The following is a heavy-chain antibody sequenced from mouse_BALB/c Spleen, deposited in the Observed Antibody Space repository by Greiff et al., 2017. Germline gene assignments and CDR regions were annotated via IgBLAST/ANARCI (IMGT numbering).Heavy chain of an antibody. J-gene: IGHJ3*01. CDR2: IWSGGST. CDR3: ARKLYDYGGGFAY. Sequence: QVQLQQSGPGLVQPSQSLSITCTVSGFSLTSYSVHWVRQSPGKGLEWLGVIWSGGSTDYNAAFISRLSISKDNSKSQVFFKMNSLQANDTAIYYCARKLYDYGGGFAYWGQGTLVTVSA. V-gene: IGHV2-2*02. D-gene: IGHD2-4*01. CDR1: GFSLTSYS.